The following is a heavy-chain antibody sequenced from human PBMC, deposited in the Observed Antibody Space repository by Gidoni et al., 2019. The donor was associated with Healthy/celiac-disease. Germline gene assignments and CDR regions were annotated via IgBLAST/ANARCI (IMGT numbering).Heavy chain of an antibody. CDR3: ASVGAVASTGAFDI. CDR2: SIPIYGTA. D-gene: IGHD6-19*01. J-gene: IGHJ3*02. Sequence: VPLVQSRAAAKQPGSPLTVPLSPSGPPFISYAISWVRQAPGQGLEWLGGSIPIYGTANYAQKFKGRVTMTADESTSTAYMELSSLRSEDTAVYDCASVGAVASTGAFDIWGQGTMVTVSS. V-gene: IGHV1-69*01. CDR1: GPPFISYA.